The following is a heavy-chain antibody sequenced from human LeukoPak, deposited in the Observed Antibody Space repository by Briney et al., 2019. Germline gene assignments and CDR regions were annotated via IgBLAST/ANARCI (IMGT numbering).Heavy chain of an antibody. D-gene: IGHD3-3*01. CDR2: ISTNTTTI. CDR3: ARALTSRGYDFWSGYYY. J-gene: IGHJ4*02. V-gene: IGHV3-48*04. CDR1: GFTFKFYS. Sequence: GGSLRLSCAASGFTFKFYSMNWVRQAPGKGLEWVSYISTNTTTIYYADSVKGRFTISRDNAKNSLYLQMNSLRAEDTALYYCARALTSRGYDFWSGYYYWGQGTLVTVSS.